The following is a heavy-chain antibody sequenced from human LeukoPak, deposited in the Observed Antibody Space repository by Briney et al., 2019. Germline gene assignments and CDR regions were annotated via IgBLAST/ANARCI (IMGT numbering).Heavy chain of an antibody. CDR1: GGTFSSYA. Sequence: WASVKVSCKASGGTFSSYAISWVRQAPGQGLEWMGGIIPIFGTANYAQKFQGRVTITADKSTSTAYMELSSLRSEDTAVYYCARDRRDGYNYVFFDYWGQGTLVTVSS. V-gene: IGHV1-69*06. D-gene: IGHD5-24*01. J-gene: IGHJ4*02. CDR2: IIPIFGTA. CDR3: ARDRRDGYNYVFFDY.